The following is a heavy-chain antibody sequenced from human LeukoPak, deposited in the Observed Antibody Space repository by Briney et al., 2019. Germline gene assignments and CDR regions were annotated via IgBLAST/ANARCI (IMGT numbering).Heavy chain of an antibody. CDR2: IFYSGGT. D-gene: IGHD6-13*01. CDR3: ARHLTIAAAGTFDY. Sequence: SETLSLTCTVSGGSISNYYWSWIRQPPGKGLEWIGYIFYSGGTNYNPTLKSRVTISVDTSKNQFSLRLNSVTAADTAVYCCARHLTIAAAGTFDYWGQGTLVTVSS. V-gene: IGHV4-59*08. CDR1: GGSISNYY. J-gene: IGHJ4*02.